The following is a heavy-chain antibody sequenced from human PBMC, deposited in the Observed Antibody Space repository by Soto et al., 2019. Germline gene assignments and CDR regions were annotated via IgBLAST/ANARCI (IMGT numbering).Heavy chain of an antibody. CDR3: ARARETRGFDP. CDR2: MNPNSGNT. Sequence: QVQLVQSGAEVKKPGASVKVSCKASGYTFTSYDINWVRQATGQGLEWMGWMNPNSGNTGYAKKFQGRVTMTRNTSISTANMESSSLRSEDTAVYHYARARETRGFDPWDQGTLVTVCS. V-gene: IGHV1-8*01. J-gene: IGHJ5*02. CDR1: GYTFTSYD. D-gene: IGHD1-26*01.